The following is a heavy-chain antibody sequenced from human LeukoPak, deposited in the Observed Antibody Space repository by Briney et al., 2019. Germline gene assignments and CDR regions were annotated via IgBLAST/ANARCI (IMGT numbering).Heavy chain of an antibody. V-gene: IGHV3-48*03. Sequence: QPGGSLRLSCAGSGFTFSNYELNWVSQALGKGLEWVSYISSSGRTIYYADSVKGRFTISRDNAKNSLYLLMNSLRAEDTAVYYCARDGGASFSAFDSWGQGTLVTVSS. J-gene: IGHJ4*02. CDR2: ISSSGRTI. D-gene: IGHD1-26*01. CDR3: ARDGGASFSAFDS. CDR1: GFTFSNYE.